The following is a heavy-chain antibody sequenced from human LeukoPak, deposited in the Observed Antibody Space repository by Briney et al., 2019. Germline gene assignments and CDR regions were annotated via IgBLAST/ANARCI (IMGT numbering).Heavy chain of an antibody. CDR2: IYTSGST. CDR3: AREDTMIVYNY. V-gene: IGHV4-61*02. J-gene: IGHJ4*02. D-gene: IGHD3-22*01. CDR1: GGSISRGSYY. Sequence: PSQTLSLTCTVSGGSISRGSYYWTWIRQPAGKGLEWIGRIYTSGSTNYNPSSNSSVTISVDTSKSQFSLKLSSVTAADTAVYYCAREDTMIVYNYWGQGTLVTVSS.